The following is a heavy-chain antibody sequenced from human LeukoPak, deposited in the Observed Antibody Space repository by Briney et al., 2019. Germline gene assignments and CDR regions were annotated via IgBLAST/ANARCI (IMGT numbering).Heavy chain of an antibody. D-gene: IGHD1-26*01. CDR1: GGSIPTTNW. J-gene: IGHJ4*02. Sequence: SETLSLTCAVSGGSIPTTNWWSWVRQPPGKGLEWIGEVHLSGASNYNPSLKSRVSMSIDKSKNQLSLKLTSVTAAGTAMYCARESGAFSPFGFWGQGTLVTVSS. V-gene: IGHV4-4*02. CDR3: ARESGAFSPFGF. CDR2: VHLSGAS.